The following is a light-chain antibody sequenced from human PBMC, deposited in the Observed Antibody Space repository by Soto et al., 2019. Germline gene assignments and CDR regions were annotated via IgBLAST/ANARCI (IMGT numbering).Light chain of an antibody. CDR2: EVT. V-gene: IGLV2-8*01. CDR3: TSYVGNDIWV. CDR1: SSDVGAYKY. J-gene: IGLJ3*02. Sequence: QSVLTQPPSASGSPGQSVTISCTGTSSDVGAYKYVSWYQQYPGKAPKLMIYEVTKRPSGVPDRFSGSKSGNTASLTVSGLQADDEADYYCTSYVGNDIWVFGGGTQLTVL.